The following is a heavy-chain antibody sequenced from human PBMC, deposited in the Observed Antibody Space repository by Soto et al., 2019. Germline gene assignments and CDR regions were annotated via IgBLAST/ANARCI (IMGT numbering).Heavy chain of an antibody. CDR2: ISAYNGNT. Sequence: ASVKVSCKASGYTFTSYGISWVRQAPGQGLEWMGWISAYNGNTNYAQKLQGRVTMTTDTSTSTAYMELRSLRSDDTAVYYCSSYDSSGYDAFEIWGQGTMVTVSS. J-gene: IGHJ3*02. CDR3: SSYDSSGYDAFEI. V-gene: IGHV1-18*01. D-gene: IGHD3-22*01. CDR1: GYTFTSYG.